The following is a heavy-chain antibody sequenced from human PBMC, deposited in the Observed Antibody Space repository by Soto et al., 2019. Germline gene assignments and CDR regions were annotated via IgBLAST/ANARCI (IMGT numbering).Heavy chain of an antibody. CDR3: ARSYGSGSYGHGGYFDY. J-gene: IGHJ4*02. D-gene: IGHD3-10*01. CDR2: ISSNGGST. Sequence: EVQLVESGGGLVQPGGSLRLSCAASGFTFSSYAMHWVRQAPGKGLEYVSAISSNGGSTYYANSGKGRFTISRDNSKNTLYLQMGSLRAEDMAVYYCARSYGSGSYGHGGYFDYWGQGTLVTVSS. V-gene: IGHV3-64*01. CDR1: GFTFSSYA.